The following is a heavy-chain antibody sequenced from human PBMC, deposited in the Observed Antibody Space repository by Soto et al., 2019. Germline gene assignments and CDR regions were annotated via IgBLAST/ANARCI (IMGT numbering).Heavy chain of an antibody. CDR2: IIPILGIA. Sequence: SVKVSCKASGGTFSSYTISWVRQAPGQGLEWMGRIIPILGIANYAQKFQGRVTITADKSTSTAYMELSSPRSEDTAVYYCARDTHGSGKGGMDVWGQGTTVTVSS. J-gene: IGHJ6*02. V-gene: IGHV1-69*04. CDR3: ARDTHGSGKGGMDV. D-gene: IGHD3-10*01. CDR1: GGTFSSYT.